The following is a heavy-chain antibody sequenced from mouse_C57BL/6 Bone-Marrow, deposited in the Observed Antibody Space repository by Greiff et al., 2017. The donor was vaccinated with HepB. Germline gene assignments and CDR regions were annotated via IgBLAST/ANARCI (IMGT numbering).Heavy chain of an antibody. Sequence: EAQLQESGGDLVKPGGSLKLSCAASGFTFSSYGMSWVRQTPDKRLEWVATISSGGSYTYYPDSVKERFTISRDNAKNTLNLQMSSLKSEDTAMYYCARRIWFSWFAYWGQGTLVTVSA. D-gene: IGHD2-2*01. V-gene: IGHV5-6*01. CDR3: ARRIWFSWFAY. J-gene: IGHJ3*01. CDR2: ISSGGSYT. CDR1: GFTFSSYG.